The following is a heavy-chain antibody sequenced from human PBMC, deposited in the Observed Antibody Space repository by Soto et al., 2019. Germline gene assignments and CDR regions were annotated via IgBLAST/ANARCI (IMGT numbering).Heavy chain of an antibody. J-gene: IGHJ5*01. Sequence: EVQLVESGGGLVKPGGSLRLSCAASGFTFSSYSMNWVRQAPGKGLEWVSSISSSSSYVYYADSVKGRFTISRDNAKNSLYLQMNSRTAEDTAVYYCARDRHETTALAPYNWFESWGQGTLVTVSS. CDR2: ISSSSSYV. CDR1: GFTFSSYS. CDR3: ARDRHETTALAPYNWFES. V-gene: IGHV3-21*01. D-gene: IGHD1-1*01.